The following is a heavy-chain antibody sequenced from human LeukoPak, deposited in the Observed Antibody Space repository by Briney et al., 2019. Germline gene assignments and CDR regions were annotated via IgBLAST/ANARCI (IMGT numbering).Heavy chain of an antibody. D-gene: IGHD2-2*01. V-gene: IGHV4-4*07. CDR3: ARSYCSSTSCNPYNWFDP. CDR1: GGSISSYY. CDR2: IYTSGST. Sequence: SETLSLTCTASGGSISSYYWSWIRQPAGKGLEWIGRIYTSGSTKYNPSFKSRDTMSGDTSKNQFSLKLSSVTAADTAVYYCARSYCSSTSCNPYNWFDPWGQGTLVTVSS. J-gene: IGHJ5*02.